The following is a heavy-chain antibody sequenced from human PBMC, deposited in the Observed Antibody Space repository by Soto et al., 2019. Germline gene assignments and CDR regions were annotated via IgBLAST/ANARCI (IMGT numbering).Heavy chain of an antibody. CDR2: IYPGDSDT. Sequence: GESLKISCKGSGYRFTNYWIGWVRQMPGKGLEWMGIIYPGDSDTKYSPSFQGQIYISADKSISTAYLQWSSLKASDTAMYYCTRQTDDYSSDFDYWGQGTLVTVSS. CDR3: TRQTDDYSSDFDY. V-gene: IGHV5-51*01. J-gene: IGHJ4*02. D-gene: IGHD4-4*01. CDR1: GYRFTNYW.